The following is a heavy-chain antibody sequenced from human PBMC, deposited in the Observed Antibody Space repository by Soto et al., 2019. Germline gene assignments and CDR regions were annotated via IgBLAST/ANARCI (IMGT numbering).Heavy chain of an antibody. CDR1: VYSFTSYW. Sequence: PGESLKISCKGSVYSFTSYWISWVRQMPGKGLEWMGRIDPSDSYTNYSPSFQGHVTISADKSISTAYLQWSSLKASDTAMYYCARLQTVVPAALYYFDYWGQGTLVTVSS. CDR3: ARLQTVVPAALYYFDY. V-gene: IGHV5-10-1*01. CDR2: IDPSDSYT. J-gene: IGHJ4*02. D-gene: IGHD2-2*01.